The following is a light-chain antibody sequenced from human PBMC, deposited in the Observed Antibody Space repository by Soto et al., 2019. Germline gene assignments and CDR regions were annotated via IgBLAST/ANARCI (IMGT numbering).Light chain of an antibody. CDR1: SSNIGAGYN. CDR3: QSYDSSLNGVI. J-gene: IGLJ2*01. V-gene: IGLV1-40*01. Sequence: QSVLTQPPSVSGAPGQRVTISCTGSSSNIGAGYNVHWYQQLPETAPKLLIYGNSNRPSGVPDRFSGSKSGTSASLAITGLQAEDEADYYCQSYDSSLNGVIFGGGTKLTVL. CDR2: GNS.